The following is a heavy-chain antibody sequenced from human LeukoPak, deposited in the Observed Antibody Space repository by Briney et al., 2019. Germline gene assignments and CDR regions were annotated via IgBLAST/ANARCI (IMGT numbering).Heavy chain of an antibody. CDR1: GFTFSSYW. Sequence: GGSLRLSCAASGFTFSSYWMHWVRQAPGKGLVWVSRISSEERTTNYADSVKGRFTISRDNTRNTVYLQMNSLRAEDTAMYYCARVPAYDNYRRAFDIWGQGAMVIVSS. CDR3: ARVPAYDNYRRAFDI. CDR2: ISSEERTT. D-gene: IGHD4-17*01. V-gene: IGHV3-74*01. J-gene: IGHJ3*02.